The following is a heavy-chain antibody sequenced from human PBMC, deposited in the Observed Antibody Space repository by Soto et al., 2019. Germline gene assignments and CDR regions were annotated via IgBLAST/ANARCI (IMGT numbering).Heavy chain of an antibody. CDR3: ARFSDLLTGYSSHEY. CDR1: GGSISSYY. J-gene: IGHJ4*02. Sequence: SETLSLTCTISGGSISSYYWSWIRQPPGKGLEWIGYINYSGSTNYNPSLKSRVTISVDTSKNQFSLKLSSVTAADTAVYYCARFSDLLTGYSSHEYWGQGTLVTVSS. CDR2: INYSGST. D-gene: IGHD3-9*01. V-gene: IGHV4-59*01.